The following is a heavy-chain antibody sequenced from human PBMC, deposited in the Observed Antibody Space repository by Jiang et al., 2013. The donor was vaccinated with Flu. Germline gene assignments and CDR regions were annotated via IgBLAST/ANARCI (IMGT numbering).Heavy chain of an antibody. CDR2: IYYSGST. V-gene: IGHV4-59*01. Sequence: GSGLVKPSETLSLTCTVSGGSISSYYWSWIRQPPGKGLEWIGYIYYSGSTNYNPSLKSRVTISVDTSKNQFSLKLSSVTAADTAVYYCARSTTTVVTPNNWFDPWGQGTLVTVSS. J-gene: IGHJ5*02. CDR3: ARSTTTVVTPNNWFDP. D-gene: IGHD4-23*01. CDR1: GGSISSYY.